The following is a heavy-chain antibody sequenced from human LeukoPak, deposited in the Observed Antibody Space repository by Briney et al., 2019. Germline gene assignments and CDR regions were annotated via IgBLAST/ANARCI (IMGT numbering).Heavy chain of an antibody. CDR1: GFTFSSYA. J-gene: IGHJ4*02. V-gene: IGHV3-74*01. CDR3: ARVDFWSGYHGAYFDY. Sequence: GGSLRLSCAASGFTFSSYAMSWVRQAPGKGLVWVSRINSDGSSTSYADSVKGRFTISRDNAKNTLYLQMNSLRAEDAAVYYCARVDFWSGYHGAYFDYWGQGTLVTVSS. CDR2: INSDGSST. D-gene: IGHD3-3*01.